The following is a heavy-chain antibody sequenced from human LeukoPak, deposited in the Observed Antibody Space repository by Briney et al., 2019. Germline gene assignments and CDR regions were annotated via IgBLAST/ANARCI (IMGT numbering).Heavy chain of an antibody. CDR1: GHTLSDLS. D-gene: IGHD5-12*01. CDR2: LQPEDAET. J-gene: IGHJ4*02. V-gene: IGHV1-24*01. Sequence: ASVKVSCKVSGHTLSDLSVHWVRQAPGKGLEWVGGLQPEDAETVYAQSFQGRVTMTEDTSTETAYMELRSLRSEDTAVYYCAAVLIYGGHLSYWGQGTLVTVSS. CDR3: AAVLIYGGHLSY.